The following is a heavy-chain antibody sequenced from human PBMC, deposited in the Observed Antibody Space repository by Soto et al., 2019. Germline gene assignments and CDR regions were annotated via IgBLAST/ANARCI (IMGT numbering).Heavy chain of an antibody. CDR2: IYYSGST. V-gene: IGHV4-61*01. D-gene: IGHD1-26*01. Sequence: QVQLQESGPGLVKPSETLSLTCTVPGGSVSSGSYYWSWIRQPPGKGLEWIGYIYYSGSTNYNPSLKSRVTISVDTSKNQSSLKLSSVTAADTAVYYCARGRSGNLRYWGQGTLVTVSS. J-gene: IGHJ4*02. CDR3: ARGRSGNLRY. CDR1: GGSVSSGSYY.